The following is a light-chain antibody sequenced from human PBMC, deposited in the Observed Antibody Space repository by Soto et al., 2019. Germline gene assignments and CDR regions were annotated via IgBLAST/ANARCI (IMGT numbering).Light chain of an antibody. Sequence: DIQMTQSPTSLSSSFLDIVTITCRASQGIDRWLAWYQQKPGEAPKVLIYAASSLRSGVPSRFSGSGYGTDFSLTISSLQPEDLATYYCKQSKSFPLTFGGGTKVDIK. CDR2: AAS. J-gene: IGKJ4*01. CDR1: QGIDRW. V-gene: IGKV1-12*01. CDR3: KQSKSFPLT.